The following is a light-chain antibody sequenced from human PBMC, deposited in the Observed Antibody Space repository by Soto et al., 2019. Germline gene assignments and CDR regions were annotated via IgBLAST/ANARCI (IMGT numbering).Light chain of an antibody. J-gene: IGLJ1*01. Sequence: QSALTQPRSVSGSPGQSVTISCTGTSSDVGGYNYVSWYQQHPGKAPKLMIYDVSKWPSGVPDRFSGSKSGNTASLTISGIHAEDEADYYCCSYAGSDYVFGTGTKVTVL. CDR2: DVS. CDR1: SSDVGGYNY. V-gene: IGLV2-11*01. CDR3: CSYAGSDYV.